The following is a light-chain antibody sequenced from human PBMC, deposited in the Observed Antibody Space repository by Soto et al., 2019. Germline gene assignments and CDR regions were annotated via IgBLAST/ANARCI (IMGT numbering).Light chain of an antibody. CDR2: DAS. Sequence: EIVMTQSPATLSVSPGERATPSCRASQSVSSHLAWHQQKPGQPPRLLIYDASTRATGIPARFSGSGSGTDFTLTISSLEPEDFAVYYCQQRSNWPSITFGQGTRLEIK. J-gene: IGKJ5*01. CDR3: QQRSNWPSIT. V-gene: IGKV3-11*01. CDR1: QSVSSH.